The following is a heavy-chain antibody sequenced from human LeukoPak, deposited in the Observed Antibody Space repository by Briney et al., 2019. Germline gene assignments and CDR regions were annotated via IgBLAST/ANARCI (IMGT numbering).Heavy chain of an antibody. V-gene: IGHV4-61*02. J-gene: IGHJ5*02. Sequence: SETLSLTCTVSGGSISSGSYYWSWIRQPAGKGLEWIGRIYTSGSTNYNPSLKSRVTISVDTSKNQFSLKLSSVTAADTAVYYCARKNYDFWSGYYKNWFDPWGQGTLVTVSS. CDR3: ARKNYDFWSGYYKNWFDP. CDR2: IYTSGST. CDR1: GGSISSGSYY. D-gene: IGHD3-3*01.